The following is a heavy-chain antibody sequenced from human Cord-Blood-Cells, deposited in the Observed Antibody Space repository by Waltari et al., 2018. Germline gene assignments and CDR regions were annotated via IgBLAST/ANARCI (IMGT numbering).Heavy chain of an antibody. V-gene: IGHV1-69*01. J-gene: IGHJ4*02. Sequence: QVQLVQSGAEVKKPGSSVKVSCKASGGTFSSYAISWVRQAPGQGLEWMGGSIPIFGTANYAQKFQGRVTITADESTSTAYMELSSLRSEDTAVYYCARVANYDFWSGYYYFDYWGQGTLVTVSS. CDR3: ARVANYDFWSGYYYFDY. CDR2: SIPIFGTA. D-gene: IGHD3-3*01. CDR1: GGTFSSYA.